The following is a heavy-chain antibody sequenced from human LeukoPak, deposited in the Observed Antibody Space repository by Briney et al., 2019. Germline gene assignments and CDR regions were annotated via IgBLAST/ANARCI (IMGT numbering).Heavy chain of an antibody. J-gene: IGHJ3*02. V-gene: IGHV3-30*18. CDR3: AKEATYYDILADAFDI. Sequence: GRSLRLSSAASGFTFSSYGMHWVRQAPGKGLEWVAVIPYDGSNKYYADSVKGRFTISRDNSKNTLYLQMNSLRAEDTAVYYCAKEATYYDILADAFDIWGQGTMVTVSS. CDR1: GFTFSSYG. D-gene: IGHD3-9*01. CDR2: IPYDGSNK.